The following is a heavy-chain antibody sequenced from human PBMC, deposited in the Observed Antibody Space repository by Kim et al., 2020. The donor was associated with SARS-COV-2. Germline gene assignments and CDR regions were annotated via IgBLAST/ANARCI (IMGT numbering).Heavy chain of an antibody. CDR2: ITTDGIT. D-gene: IGHD5-12*01. Sequence: GGSLRLSCAASGLTFSNYVVAWVRQAPGKGLEWVSGITTDGITSYIDSVKGRFTISRDNSKNTMYLQMNKLRGEDTALYFCARGVAYWGRGTLVTVSP. CDR1: GLTFSNYV. CDR3: ARGVAY. V-gene: IGHV3-23*01. J-gene: IGHJ4*02.